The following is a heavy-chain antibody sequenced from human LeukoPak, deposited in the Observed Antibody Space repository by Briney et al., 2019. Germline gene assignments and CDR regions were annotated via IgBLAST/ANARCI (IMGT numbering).Heavy chain of an antibody. V-gene: IGHV3-66*01. CDR1: GFTVSSNY. CDR2: IYSGGST. J-gene: IGHJ4*02. Sequence: GGSLRLSCAVSGFTVSSNYMAWVRQAPGKGLEWVSVIYSGGSTYYVDSVKGRFTISRDNSKNTVYLQMNRLRAEDTAVYYCARDSDDSLDYWGQGTLATVSS. CDR3: ARDSDDSLDY. D-gene: IGHD3-22*01.